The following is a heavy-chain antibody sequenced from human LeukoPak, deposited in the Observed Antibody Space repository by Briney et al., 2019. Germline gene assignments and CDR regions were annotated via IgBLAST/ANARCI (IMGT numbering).Heavy chain of an antibody. CDR1: GYTFTSYG. CDR2: ISAYNGNT. Sequence: GASVKVSCKASGYTFTSYGISWVRQAPGQGLEWMGWISAYNGNTNYAQKLQGRVTMTTDTSTSTAYMELRSLRSDDTAVYYCARESNTMVRGVIITAWFDPWGQGTLVTVSS. V-gene: IGHV1-18*01. CDR3: ARESNTMVRGVIITAWFDP. D-gene: IGHD3-10*01. J-gene: IGHJ5*02.